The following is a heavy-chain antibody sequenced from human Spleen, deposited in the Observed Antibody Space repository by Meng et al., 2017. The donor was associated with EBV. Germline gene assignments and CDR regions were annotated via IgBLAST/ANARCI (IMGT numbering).Heavy chain of an antibody. CDR1: GGSISADY. J-gene: IGHJ4*02. V-gene: IGHV4-59*01. CDR3: ARGLYSSSWEY. CDR2: IYHTGST. D-gene: IGHD6-13*01. Sequence: QGLLQESGPGLVKPSETLYLTCTVSGGSISADYWSWIRQPPGKGLEWIGHIYHTGSTNYNPSLKRRVTISVDTSKNQFSLKLSSVTAADTAVYYCARGLYSSSWEYWGQGTLVTVSS.